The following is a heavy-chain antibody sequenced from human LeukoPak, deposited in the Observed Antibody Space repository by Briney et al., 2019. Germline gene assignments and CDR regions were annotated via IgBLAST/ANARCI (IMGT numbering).Heavy chain of an antibody. V-gene: IGHV3-23*01. CDR3: AKDAGRGGTSETTSVY. Sequence: GGSLRLSCAASGFTFSSYAMSWVRQAPGKGLEWASTRSDSGGSTYYADSVKGRFTISRDNSNNTLYLQMNSLRAEDTALYYCAKDAGRGGTSETTSVYWGQGILVTVSS. J-gene: IGHJ4*02. CDR1: GFTFSSYA. D-gene: IGHD1-1*01. CDR2: RSDSGGST.